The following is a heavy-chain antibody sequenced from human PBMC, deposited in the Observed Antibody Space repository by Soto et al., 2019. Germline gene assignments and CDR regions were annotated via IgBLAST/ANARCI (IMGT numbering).Heavy chain of an antibody. J-gene: IGHJ6*02. CDR1: GFTVSSNY. CDR3: ARDPPATRHGMDV. V-gene: IGHV3-53*02. CDR2: IYSGGST. Sequence: EVQLVETGGGLIQPGGSLRLSCAASGFTVSSNYMSWVRQAPGKGLEWVSVIYSGGSTYYADSVRGRFTISRDNSKNTLYLQMKSLRAEDTAVYYCARDPPATRHGMDVWGQGTTX.